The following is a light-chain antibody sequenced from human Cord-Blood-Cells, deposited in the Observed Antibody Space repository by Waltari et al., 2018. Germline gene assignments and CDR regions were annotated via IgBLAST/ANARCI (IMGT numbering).Light chain of an antibody. CDR1: SSDVGSYNL. V-gene: IGLV2-23*01. Sequence: QSALTQPASVSGSPGQSITISCTGTSSDVGSYNLVSWYQQHPGKAPKLMIYEGSKRPSGVSNRFSVSKSGNTASLTISVLQAEDEADYYCCSYAGSSTFYVFGTGTKVTVL. CDR2: EGS. CDR3: CSYAGSSTFYV. J-gene: IGLJ1*01.